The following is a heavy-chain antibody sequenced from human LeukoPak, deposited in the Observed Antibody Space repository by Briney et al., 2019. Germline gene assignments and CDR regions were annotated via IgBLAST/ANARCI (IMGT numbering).Heavy chain of an antibody. CDR3: ARCYYSSGWEPHY. D-gene: IGHD6-19*01. CDR2: IIPIFGTA. V-gene: IGHV1-69*13. J-gene: IGHJ4*02. CDR1: GGTFSSYA. Sequence: SVKVSCKASGGTFSSYAISGVRQAPGQGLEWMGGIIPIFGTANYAQKFQGRVTITADESTSTAYMELSSLRSEDTAVYYCARCYYSSGWEPHYWGQGTLVTVSS.